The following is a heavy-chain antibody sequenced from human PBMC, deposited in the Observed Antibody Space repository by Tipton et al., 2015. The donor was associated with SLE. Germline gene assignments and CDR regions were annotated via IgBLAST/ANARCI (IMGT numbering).Heavy chain of an antibody. V-gene: IGHV4-39*01. CDR1: SGSISSSSYY. D-gene: IGHD5-18*01. CDR2: VYYSGTT. CDR3: ASLGYTYGYGSEPFDM. Sequence: LRLSCTVTSGSISSSSYYWGWIRQPPGKGLEWIGSVYYSGTTYYNPSLKSRVTMSIDTSKNQFSLKLSSVTAADTAAYYCASLGYTYGYGSEPFDMWGQGTMVTVSS. J-gene: IGHJ3*02.